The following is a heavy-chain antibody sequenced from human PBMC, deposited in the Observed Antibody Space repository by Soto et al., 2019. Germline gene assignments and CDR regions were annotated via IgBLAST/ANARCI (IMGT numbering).Heavy chain of an antibody. CDR2: IGGTDGDSDGVP. D-gene: IGHD7-27*01. CDR3: VKRGRNWGAFDV. CDR1: GFILNNYA. V-gene: IGHV3-23*01. Sequence: VQLLESGGDLVQPGGSLRLSCVASGFILNNYAMSCVRQAPGKGLERVSTIGGTDGDSDGVPWYADSVKGRFTISGDSSANTVFLHMDNLRAEGSALYYWVKRGRNWGAFDVWGQGTTVVVSS. J-gene: IGHJ3*01.